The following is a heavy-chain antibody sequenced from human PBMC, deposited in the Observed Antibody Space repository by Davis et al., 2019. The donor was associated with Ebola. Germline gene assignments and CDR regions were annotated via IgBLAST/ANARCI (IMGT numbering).Heavy chain of an antibody. D-gene: IGHD5-18*01. Sequence: SVKVSCKASGSTFTSSAVQWVRQARGQRLEWIGWIVVGSGNTNYAQKFQERVTITRDMSTSTAYMELSSLRSEDTAVYYCAARGGSVDTAMATGLQDYWGQGTLVTVSS. V-gene: IGHV1-58*01. CDR1: GSTFTSSA. CDR3: AARGGSVDTAMATGLQDY. CDR2: IVVGSGNT. J-gene: IGHJ4*02.